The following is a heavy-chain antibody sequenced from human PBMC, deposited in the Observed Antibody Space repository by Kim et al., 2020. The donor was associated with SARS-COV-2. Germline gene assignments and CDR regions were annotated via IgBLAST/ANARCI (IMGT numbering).Heavy chain of an antibody. CDR3: AREGFRHSYYCDF. J-gene: IGHJ4*02. CDR2: FNPSDGNT. CDR1: GYSFTDYY. D-gene: IGHD2-21*01. V-gene: IGHV1-46*01. Sequence: ASVKVSCKISGYSFTDYYMHWVRQAPGQGLEWMGRFNPSDGNTNYAPSFQGRVTMTRDTSTSTVYLDLSGLRSEDTAVYYCAREGFRHSYYCDFWGQGTRVTVSS.